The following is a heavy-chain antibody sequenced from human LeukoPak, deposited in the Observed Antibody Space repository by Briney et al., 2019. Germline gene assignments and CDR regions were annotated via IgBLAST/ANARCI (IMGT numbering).Heavy chain of an antibody. J-gene: IGHJ5*02. CDR2: IYYSGST. D-gene: IGHD5-18*01. Sequence: SETLSLTCTVSGGSISSSSYYWGWIRQPPGKGLEWIGSIYYSGSTYYNPSLKSRVTISVDTSKNQFSLKLSSVTAADTAVYYCAGYSATHGNWFDPWGQGTLVTVSS. CDR1: GGSISSSSYY. V-gene: IGHV4-39*07. CDR3: AGYSATHGNWFDP.